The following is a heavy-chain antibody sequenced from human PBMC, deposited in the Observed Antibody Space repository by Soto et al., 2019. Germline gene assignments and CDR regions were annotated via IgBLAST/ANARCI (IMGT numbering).Heavy chain of an antibody. Sequence: PSETLFLTCGVYGGSFSGYYWSWIRQPPGKGLEWIGEINHSGSTNYNPSLKSRVTISVDTSKNQFSLKLSSVTAADTAVYYCARGYLGYCSGGSCYPLRYYYYYYMDVWGKGTTVTVSS. CDR3: ARGYLGYCSGGSCYPLRYYYYYYMDV. CDR1: GGSFSGYY. D-gene: IGHD2-15*01. J-gene: IGHJ6*03. CDR2: INHSGST. V-gene: IGHV4-34*01.